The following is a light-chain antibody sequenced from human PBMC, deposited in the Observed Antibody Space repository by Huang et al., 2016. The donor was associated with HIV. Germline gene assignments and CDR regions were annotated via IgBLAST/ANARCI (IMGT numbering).Light chain of an antibody. CDR1: QGITDD. CDR3: LQDHNYPRT. J-gene: IGKJ1*01. CDR2: GAS. V-gene: IGKV1-6*01. Sequence: AIQMTQSPSSLSASVRDRVTITCRASQGITDDLAWYQQKPGKAPKLLISGASTLRSGVPSRFSGSGSGTDFTLTISSLQPEDYATYYCLQDHNYPRTFGQGTKVEI.